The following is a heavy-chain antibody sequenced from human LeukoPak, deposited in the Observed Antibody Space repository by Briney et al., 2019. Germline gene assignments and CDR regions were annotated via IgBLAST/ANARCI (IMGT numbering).Heavy chain of an antibody. Sequence: GGSLRLSCAASGFTFSSYSMNWVRQAPGKGLEWVSSISSSSSYIYYADSVKGRFTISRDNAKNSLYLQMNSLRAEDTAVYYCARSDTAMVSNWFDPWGQGTLVTVSS. J-gene: IGHJ5*02. D-gene: IGHD5-18*01. V-gene: IGHV3-21*01. CDR2: ISSSSSYI. CDR1: GFTFSSYS. CDR3: ARSDTAMVSNWFDP.